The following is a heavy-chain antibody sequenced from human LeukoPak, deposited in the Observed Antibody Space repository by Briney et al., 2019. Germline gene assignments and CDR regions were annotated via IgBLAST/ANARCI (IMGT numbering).Heavy chain of an antibody. CDR2: INHSGST. J-gene: IGHJ4*02. Sequence: SETLSLTCAVYGGSFSGYYWSWIRQPPGKGLEWIGEINHSGSTNYNPSLKSRVTISVDTSKNQFSLKLSSVTAADTAVYYCARGASKIIDYWGQGTLVTVSS. V-gene: IGHV4-34*01. CDR1: GGSFSGYY. CDR3: ARGASKIIDY.